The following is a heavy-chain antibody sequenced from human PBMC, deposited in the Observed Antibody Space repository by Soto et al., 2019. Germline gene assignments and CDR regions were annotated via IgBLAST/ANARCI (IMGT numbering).Heavy chain of an antibody. CDR2: IYYSGST. J-gene: IGHJ5*02. D-gene: IGHD6-13*01. V-gene: IGHV4-31*03. CDR1: VGPISSGGYY. Sequence: TLALTCTVSVGPISSGGYYWSWIRQHPGKGLEWIGYIYYSGSTYYNPSLKSRVTISVDTSKNQFSLKLSSVTAADTAVYYCARGQYSSSGYPHNWFDPWGQGTMVTVSS. CDR3: ARGQYSSSGYPHNWFDP.